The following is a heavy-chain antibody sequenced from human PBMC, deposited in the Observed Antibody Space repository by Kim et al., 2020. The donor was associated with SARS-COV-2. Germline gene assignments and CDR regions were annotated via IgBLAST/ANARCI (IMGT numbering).Heavy chain of an antibody. Sequence: GGSLRLSCAASGFTFSSYSMNWVRQAPGKGLEWVSSISSSSSYIYYADSVKGRFTISRDNAKNSLYLQMNSLRAEDTAVYYCARSPQGDRQPGEFDYWGQGTLVTVSS. CDR2: ISSSSSYI. V-gene: IGHV3-21*01. CDR1: GFTFSSYS. J-gene: IGHJ4*02. D-gene: IGHD3-10*01. CDR3: ARSPQGDRQPGEFDY.